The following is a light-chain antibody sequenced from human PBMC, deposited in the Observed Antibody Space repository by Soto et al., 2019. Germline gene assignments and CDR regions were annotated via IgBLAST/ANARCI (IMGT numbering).Light chain of an antibody. CDR2: GAS. V-gene: IGKV3-15*01. CDR1: QSLNTD. J-gene: IGKJ5*01. CDR3: QQYKSWPPIT. Sequence: EILMTQSPDSLSVSPGETATLSCRASQSLNTDLAWYQQKPGQAPRLLLYGASTRATGISTRFSGGGSGTEITLTISGLQSEDSAVYYCQQYKSWPPITFGQGTRLEIK.